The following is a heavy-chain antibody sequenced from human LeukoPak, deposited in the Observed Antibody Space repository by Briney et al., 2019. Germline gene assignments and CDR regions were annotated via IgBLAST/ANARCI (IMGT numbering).Heavy chain of an antibody. CDR1: GGSASTYS. D-gene: IGHD3-10*01. J-gene: IGHJ2*01. CDR2: FYTSGSP. Sequence: PQTLSLTCTVSGGSASTYSSSWIRQPAGKGMGWIGRFYTSGSPTCNPSPKSRVRMSVDTSQNHFSLNLTSVTAAATAVYYCGKVGGSRYFDIWGRGTLVSVSS. V-gene: IGHV4-4*07. CDR3: GKVGGSRYFDI.